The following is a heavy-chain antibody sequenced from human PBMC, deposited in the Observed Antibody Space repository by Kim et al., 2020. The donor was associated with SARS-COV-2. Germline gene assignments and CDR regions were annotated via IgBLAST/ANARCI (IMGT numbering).Heavy chain of an antibody. V-gene: IGHV3-23*01. CDR2: IMIGGST. J-gene: IGHJ4*01. CDR1: GLTFRSHA. Sequence: GGSLRLSCTAFGLTFRSHAMNWVRQGPGKGLEWVASIMIGGSTFYSASAEGRFTTSRDNYTDTLRLQLISLRAADTATYYCFPCVTPAARSWWCTFFDY. D-gene: IGHD2-8*02. CDR3: FPCVTPAARSWWCTFFDY.